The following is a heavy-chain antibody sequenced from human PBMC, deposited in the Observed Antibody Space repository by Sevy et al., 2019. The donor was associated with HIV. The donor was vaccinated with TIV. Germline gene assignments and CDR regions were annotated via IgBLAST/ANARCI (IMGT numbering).Heavy chain of an antibody. CDR1: GFTFSNYA. CDR3: AGALYDSSGSFDAFDI. J-gene: IGHJ3*02. Sequence: GGSLRFSCVASGFTFSNYAMNWVRQAPGKGLEWVSTIFRGGDGTYYADSVKGRFTISRDNSKDTVYLQLSSLRADDTAVYYCAGALYDSSGSFDAFDIWGQGTMVTVSS. D-gene: IGHD3-22*01. V-gene: IGHV3-23*01. CDR2: IFRGGDGT.